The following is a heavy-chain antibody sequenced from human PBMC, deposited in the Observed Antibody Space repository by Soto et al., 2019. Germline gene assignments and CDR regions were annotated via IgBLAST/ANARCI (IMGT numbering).Heavy chain of an antibody. CDR1: GGSISSSSYY. J-gene: IGHJ4*02. V-gene: IGHV4-39*01. D-gene: IGHD5-12*01. CDR2: IYYSGST. Sequence: SETLSLTCTVSGGSISSSSYYWGWIRQPPGKGLEWIGSIYYSGSTYYNPSLKSRVTISVDTSKNQFSLKLSSVTAADTAVYYCARLGVATISWLSGGDYYFDYWGQGTLVTVSS. CDR3: ARLGVATISWLSGGDYYFDY.